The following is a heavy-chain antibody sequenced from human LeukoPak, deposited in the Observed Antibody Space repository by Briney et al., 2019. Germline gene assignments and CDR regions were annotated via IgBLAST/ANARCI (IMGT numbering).Heavy chain of an antibody. CDR1: GFTFNRDW. Sequence: GGSLRLSCTASGFTFNRDWTAWVRQAPGKGLEWVANIKEDGSEKNYVDSVKGRFTISRDNAENSLYLQMNSLRAEDTAVYYCARDHPSLWLLDAFDIWGQGTMVTVSS. J-gene: IGHJ3*02. D-gene: IGHD5-18*01. CDR3: ARDHPSLWLLDAFDI. V-gene: IGHV3-7*01. CDR2: IKEDGSEK.